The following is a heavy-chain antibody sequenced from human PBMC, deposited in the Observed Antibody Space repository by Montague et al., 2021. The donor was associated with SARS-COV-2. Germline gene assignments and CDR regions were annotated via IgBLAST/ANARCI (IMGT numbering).Heavy chain of an antibody. CDR1: GFSLSTSGVG. CDR3: AHRRPLWGYFDY. Sequence: PALVKPTQTLTLTCTFSGFSLSTSGVGVGWIRQPPGKALEWLALIYWDDDNRYSPSLKSRLTITKDTSKNQMVLTMTNMDPVDTATYYCAHRRPLWGYFDYWGQGTLVTVSS. V-gene: IGHV2-5*02. J-gene: IGHJ4*02. D-gene: IGHD7-27*01. CDR2: IYWDDDN.